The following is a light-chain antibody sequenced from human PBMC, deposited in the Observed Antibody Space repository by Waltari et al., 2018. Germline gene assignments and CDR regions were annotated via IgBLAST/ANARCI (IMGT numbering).Light chain of an antibody. CDR2: GAS. J-gene: IGKJ1*01. V-gene: IGKV3-20*01. Sequence: EIVLTQSPGTLSLSPGERVTLSCRASQSVSSSYLAWYQQKPVQAPRLLIDGASSRATGSPDRCSGSGSGTDFTLTISRLEPEDFAVYYCQQYGSSPPRWTFGQGTKVEIK. CDR1: QSVSSSY. CDR3: QQYGSSPPRWT.